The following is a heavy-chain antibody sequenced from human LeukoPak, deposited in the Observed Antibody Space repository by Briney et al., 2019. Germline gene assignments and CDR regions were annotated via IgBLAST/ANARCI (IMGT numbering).Heavy chain of an antibody. D-gene: IGHD3-10*01. CDR2: IIPMFDTA. CDR1: GYTFTSYG. J-gene: IGHJ3*02. CDR3: ARARSGPYGSGSLDAFDI. Sequence: SVKVSCKASGYTFTSYGISWVRQAPGQGLEWMGGIIPMFDTADFAQKFQGRVTITADTSTSTAYMQLSSLRSEDTAVYYCARARSGPYGSGSLDAFDIWGQGTMVTVSS. V-gene: IGHV1-69*06.